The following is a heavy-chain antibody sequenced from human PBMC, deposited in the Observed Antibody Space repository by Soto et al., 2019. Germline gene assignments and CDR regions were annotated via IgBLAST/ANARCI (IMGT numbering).Heavy chain of an antibody. D-gene: IGHD2-2*01. CDR2: ISWDGGST. CDR3: AKDIGYCSSTSCYPPAYYYYGMDV. Sequence: EVQLVESGGVVVQPGGSLRLSCAASGFTFDDYTMHWVRQAPGKGLEWVSLISWDGGSTYYADSVKGRFTISRDNSKISLYMQMNSLRTEDTALYYCAKDIGYCSSTSCYPPAYYYYGMDVWGQGTTVTVSS. J-gene: IGHJ6*02. CDR1: GFTFDDYT. V-gene: IGHV3-43*01.